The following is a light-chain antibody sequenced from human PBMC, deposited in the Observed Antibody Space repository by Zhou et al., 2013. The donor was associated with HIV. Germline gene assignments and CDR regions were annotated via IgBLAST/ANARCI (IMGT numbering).Light chain of an antibody. CDR1: QSVSSSY. CDR2: SAS. Sequence: EIVLTQSPGTLSLSPGDSATLSCRASQSVSSSYVAWYQQKPGQAPRLLIYSASNRAAGIPDRFSGSGSGTDFTLTISRLEPEDFAVYYCQQYGTSPTFGQGTKVEIK. V-gene: IGKV3-20*01. J-gene: IGKJ1*01. CDR3: QQYGTSPT.